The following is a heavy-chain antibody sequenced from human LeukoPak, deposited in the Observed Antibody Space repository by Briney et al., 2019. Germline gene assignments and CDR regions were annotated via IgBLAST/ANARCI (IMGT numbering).Heavy chain of an antibody. V-gene: IGHV3-30-3*01. CDR2: ISYDGSNK. CDR3: ARGILEGSWYVPYYYGMDV. CDR1: GFTFSSYA. D-gene: IGHD6-13*01. Sequence: GRSLTLSCAASGFTFSSYAMHWVRQAPGKGLEWVAVISYDGSNKYYADSVKGRFTISRDNFKNTLYLQMNSLRAEDTAVYYCARGILEGSWYVPYYYGMDVWGQGTTVTVSS. J-gene: IGHJ6*02.